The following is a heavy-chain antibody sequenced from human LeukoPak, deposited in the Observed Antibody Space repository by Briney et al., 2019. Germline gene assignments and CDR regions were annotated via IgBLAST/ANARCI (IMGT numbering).Heavy chain of an antibody. J-gene: IGHJ4*02. D-gene: IGHD1-26*01. CDR3: ARGMTGSYFGHFDY. CDR1: GFSFSSYE. CDR2: MSSSGGTI. V-gene: IGHV3-48*03. Sequence: GGPLRLSCAASGFSFSSYEMNWVRQAPGKGLEWVSYMSSSGGTIYYADSVKGRFTISRDNGKNSLYLQMNSLRAEDTAVYYCARGMTGSYFGHFDYWGQGTLVTVSS.